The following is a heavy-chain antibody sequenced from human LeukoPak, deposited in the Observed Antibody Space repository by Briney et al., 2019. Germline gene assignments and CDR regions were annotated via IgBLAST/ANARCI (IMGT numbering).Heavy chain of an antibody. CDR1: GFTFTSSA. D-gene: IGHD6-13*01. J-gene: IGHJ4*02. CDR2: IVVGSGNT. Sequence: SVKVSCKASGFTFTSSAVQWVRQARGQRLEWIGWIVVGSGNTNYAQKLQERVTITRDMSTSTAYMELSSLRSEDTAVYYCAAEHWRSSSWGCYFDYWGQGTLVTVSS. V-gene: IGHV1-58*01. CDR3: AAEHWRSSSWGCYFDY.